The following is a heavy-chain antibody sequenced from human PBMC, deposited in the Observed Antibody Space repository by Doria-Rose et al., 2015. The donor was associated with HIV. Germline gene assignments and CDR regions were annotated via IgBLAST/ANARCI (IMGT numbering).Heavy chain of an antibody. CDR1: GVSLSSPGMG. Sequence: QVTLKESGPALVKPTETLTLTCTVSGVSLSSPGMGVSWIRQPPGKALEWRANIFSDDETSYKTYLTSRLTISRGTSKSQVVLTMTDMDPVDTATYYCARIKSSRWYHKYYFDFWGQGTLVIVSA. V-gene: IGHV2-26*01. J-gene: IGHJ4*02. CDR2: IFSDDET. CDR3: ARIKSSRWYHKYYFDF. D-gene: IGHD6-13*01.